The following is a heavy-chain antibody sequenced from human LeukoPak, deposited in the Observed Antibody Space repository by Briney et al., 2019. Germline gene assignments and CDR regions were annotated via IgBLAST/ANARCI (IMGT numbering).Heavy chain of an antibody. V-gene: IGHV4-30-2*01. CDR3: ARVVPPYYYDSSGYMFDY. Sequence: SETLSLTCAVSGGSISSGGYSWSWIRQPPGKGLEWIVYIYHSGSTYYNPSLKSRVTISVDRSKNQFSLKLSSVTAADTAVYYCARVVPPYYYDSSGYMFDYWGQGTLVTVSS. CDR2: IYHSGST. J-gene: IGHJ4*02. CDR1: GGSISSGGYS. D-gene: IGHD3-22*01.